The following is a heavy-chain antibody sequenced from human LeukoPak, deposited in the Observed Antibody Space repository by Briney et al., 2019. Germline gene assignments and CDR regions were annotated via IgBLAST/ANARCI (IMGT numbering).Heavy chain of an antibody. D-gene: IGHD2-15*01. J-gene: IGHJ4*02. Sequence: GSLRLSCAASGFTFSSYWMGWVRQAPGKGLERIGEINHSGSTNYNPSLKSRVTISVDTSKNQFSLKLSSVTAADTAVYYCARGGSWGQGTLVTVSS. V-gene: IGHV4-34*01. CDR3: ARGGS. CDR2: INHSGST. CDR1: GFTFSSYW.